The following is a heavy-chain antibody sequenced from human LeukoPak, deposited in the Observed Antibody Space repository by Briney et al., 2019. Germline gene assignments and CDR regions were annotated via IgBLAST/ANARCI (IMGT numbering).Heavy chain of an antibody. J-gene: IGHJ5*02. Sequence: ASVKVSCKASGYTFTSYAMHWVRRAPGQRLEWMGWINAGNGNTKYSRKFQGRVTITRDTSASTAYMELSSLRSEDTAVYYCAATYYGSGSYYNYNWFDPWGQGTLVTVSS. CDR3: AATYYGSGSYYNYNWFDP. D-gene: IGHD3-10*01. V-gene: IGHV1-3*01. CDR2: INAGNGNT. CDR1: GYTFTSYA.